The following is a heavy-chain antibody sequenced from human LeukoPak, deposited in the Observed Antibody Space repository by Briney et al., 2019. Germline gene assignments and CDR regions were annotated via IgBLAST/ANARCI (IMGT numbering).Heavy chain of an antibody. Sequence: SGWSLRLSCAASGFTFSDYYMSWVRQAPGKGLEWVSSISSSSSYIYYADSVKGRFTISRDNAKNSLYLQMNSLRAEDTAVYYCARSDMTYYDSSGYHVDYWGQGTLVTVSS. D-gene: IGHD3-22*01. V-gene: IGHV3-21*01. CDR1: GFTFSDYY. CDR2: ISSSSSYI. CDR3: ARSDMTYYDSSGYHVDY. J-gene: IGHJ4*02.